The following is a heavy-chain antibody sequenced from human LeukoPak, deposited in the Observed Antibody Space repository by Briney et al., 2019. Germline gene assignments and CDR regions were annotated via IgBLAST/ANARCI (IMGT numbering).Heavy chain of an antibody. D-gene: IGHD7-27*01. V-gene: IGHV1-69*05. CDR1: GGTFSSYA. CDR3: AREGSKTGDRDYYFDY. Sequence: ASVKVSCKASGGTFSSYAISWVRQAPGQGLEWMGGIIPIFGTANYAQKFQGRVTITTDESTSTAYMELSSLRSEDTAVYYCAREGSKTGDRDYYFDYWGQGTLVTVSS. CDR2: IIPIFGTA. J-gene: IGHJ4*02.